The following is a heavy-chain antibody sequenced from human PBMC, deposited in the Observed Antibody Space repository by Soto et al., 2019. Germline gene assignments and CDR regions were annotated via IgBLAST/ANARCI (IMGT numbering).Heavy chain of an antibody. J-gene: IGHJ4*02. Sequence: SETLSLTCTVSGGSISSYYWSWIRQPPGKGLEWIGYIYYSGSANYNPSLKSRVTISVDTSKNQFSLKLSSVTAADTAVYYCARGIGRKITMVRGVHDNWGQGTLVTVSS. CDR1: GGSISSYY. D-gene: IGHD3-10*01. CDR2: IYYSGSA. V-gene: IGHV4-59*01. CDR3: ARGIGRKITMVRGVHDN.